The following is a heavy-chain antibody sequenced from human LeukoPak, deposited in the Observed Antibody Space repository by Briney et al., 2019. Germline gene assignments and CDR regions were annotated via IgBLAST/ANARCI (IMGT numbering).Heavy chain of an antibody. V-gene: IGHV3-74*01. J-gene: IGHJ4*02. D-gene: IGHD3-22*01. CDR2: INTDGGST. CDR1: GFTFSNYW. CDR3: ARVRTDSSGYYYEGYDY. Sequence: GGSLRLSCAASGFTFSNYWMHWVRHAPGKGLVCVSRINTDGGSTSYADSVKGRFTISRDNAKNMLYLQMNSLRAEDTAVYYCARVRTDSSGYYYEGYDYWGQGTLVTVSS.